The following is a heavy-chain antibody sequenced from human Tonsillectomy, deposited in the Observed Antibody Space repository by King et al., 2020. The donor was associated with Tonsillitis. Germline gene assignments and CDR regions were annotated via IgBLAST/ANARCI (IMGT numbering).Heavy chain of an antibody. CDR3: AGQVTGVDGDGIDS. J-gene: IGHJ4*02. CDR1: GYCFTNYW. CDR2: IDPSDSYT. D-gene: IGHD4-17*01. Sequence: QLVQSGAEVKKPGESLRISCKGSGYCFTNYWINWVRQMPGKGLEWMGRIDPSDSYTNNSPSFQGHVTISADKSISTAYLQWNSLKPSDTAMFYCAGQVTGVDGDGIDSWGQGTLVTVSS. V-gene: IGHV5-10-1*03.